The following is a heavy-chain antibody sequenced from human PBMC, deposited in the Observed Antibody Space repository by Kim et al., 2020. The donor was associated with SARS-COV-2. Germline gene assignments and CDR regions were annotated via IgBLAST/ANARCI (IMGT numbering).Heavy chain of an antibody. Sequence: SVKVSCKASGGTFSSYAISWVQQAPGQGLEWMGGIIPIFGTANYAQKFQGRVTITADESTSTAYMELSSLRSEDTAVYYCARVVNYYDSSGYIDYWGQGTLVTVSS. CDR2: IIPIFGTA. CDR3: ARVVNYYDSSGYIDY. V-gene: IGHV1-69*13. D-gene: IGHD3-22*01. J-gene: IGHJ4*02. CDR1: GGTFSSYA.